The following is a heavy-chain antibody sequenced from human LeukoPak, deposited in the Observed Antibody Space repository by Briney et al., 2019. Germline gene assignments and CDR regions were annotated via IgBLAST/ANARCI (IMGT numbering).Heavy chain of an antibody. CDR3: ARDGGPKYCSGGSCYSEVRLFYY. Sequence: SVKVSCKASGGTFSSYAISWVRQAPGQGLEWMGRIIPILGIANYAQKFQGRVTITADKSTSTAYMELSSLRSEDTAVYYCARDGGPKYCSGGSCYSEVRLFYYWGQGTLVTVSS. D-gene: IGHD2-15*01. CDR1: GGTFSSYA. J-gene: IGHJ4*02. V-gene: IGHV1-69*04. CDR2: IIPILGIA.